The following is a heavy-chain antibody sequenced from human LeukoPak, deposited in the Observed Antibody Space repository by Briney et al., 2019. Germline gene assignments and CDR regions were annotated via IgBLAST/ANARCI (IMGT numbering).Heavy chain of an antibody. J-gene: IGHJ4*02. D-gene: IGHD7-27*01. Sequence: GGSLRLSCAASGFNFADTWMNWVRQPPGKGLEWVGLIRRNTDTGTTDYAAPVKGRFTISRDDSKNTLYLQMNGLKTEDTAVYYCNTRQGSWALNYWGQGVLVTVSS. CDR2: IRRNTDTGTT. CDR3: NTRQGSWALNY. V-gene: IGHV3-15*07. CDR1: GFNFADTW.